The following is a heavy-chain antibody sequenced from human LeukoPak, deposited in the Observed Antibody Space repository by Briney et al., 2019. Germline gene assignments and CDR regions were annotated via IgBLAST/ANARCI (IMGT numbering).Heavy chain of an antibody. V-gene: IGHV3-9*01. J-gene: IGHJ4*02. Sequence: GRSLRLSCAASGFTFDDYAMHWVRQAPGKGLEWVSGISWNSGSIGYADSVKGRFTISRDNAKNSLYLQMNSLRAEDTALYYCAKDKGGTLYGSGTIGGFDYWGQGTLVTVSS. CDR3: AKDKGGTLYGSGTIGGFDY. CDR2: ISWNSGSI. CDR1: GFTFDDYA. D-gene: IGHD3-10*01.